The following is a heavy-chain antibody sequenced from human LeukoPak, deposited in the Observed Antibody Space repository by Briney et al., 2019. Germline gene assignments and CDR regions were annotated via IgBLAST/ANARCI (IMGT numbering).Heavy chain of an antibody. D-gene: IGHD4-23*01. CDR1: GFTFSSYA. CDR2: ISGSGGST. V-gene: IGHV3-23*01. J-gene: IGHJ4*02. CDR3: AKGYGGKFFYFDY. Sequence: PGGSLRLSCAASGFTFSSYAMSWVRQAPGKGLEWVSAISGSGGSTYYADSVKGRFTISRDNSKDTLYLEMNSLRAEDTAIYYCAKGYGGKFFYFDYWGQGALVTVSS.